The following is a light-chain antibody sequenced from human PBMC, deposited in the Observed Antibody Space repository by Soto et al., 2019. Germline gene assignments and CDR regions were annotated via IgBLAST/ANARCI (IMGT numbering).Light chain of an antibody. Sequence: EIVMTQSPATLSVSPGERASLSCRASQSVGSNLAWYQQTAGQAPRLLIYGASTRATGIPARFSGSGSGTEFTLTISSLQSEDFAIYYCQQYNNWPPLFGQGTKLEIK. V-gene: IGKV3-15*01. CDR1: QSVGSN. CDR3: QQYNNWPPL. CDR2: GAS. J-gene: IGKJ2*01.